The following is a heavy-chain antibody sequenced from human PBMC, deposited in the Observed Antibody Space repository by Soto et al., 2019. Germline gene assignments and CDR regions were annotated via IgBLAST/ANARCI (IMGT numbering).Heavy chain of an antibody. CDR1: GFTFSDYY. V-gene: IGHV3-11*03. Sequence: PGGCLRLSCAASGFTFSDYYMSWIRQAPGKGLEWVSYISSSGSDTNYADSVKGRFTVSRDNAKNSLYLQMNSLRAEDTAVYYCARSLRGYSGYSGYWGQGTLVIVSS. CDR3: ARSLRGYSGYSGY. D-gene: IGHD5-12*01. J-gene: IGHJ4*02. CDR2: ISSSGSDT.